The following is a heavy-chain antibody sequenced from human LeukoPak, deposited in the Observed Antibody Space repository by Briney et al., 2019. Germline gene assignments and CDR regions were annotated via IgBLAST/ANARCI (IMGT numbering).Heavy chain of an antibody. CDR2: INHSGST. V-gene: IGHV4-34*01. D-gene: IGHD6-13*01. J-gene: IGHJ5*02. Sequence: SETLSLTCAVYGGSFSGYYWSWIRQPPGKGLEWIGEINHSGSTNYNPSLKSRVTISVDTSKNQFSLKLSSVTAADTAVYYCATRYSSSWYQGWFDPWGQGTLVTVSS. CDR1: GGSFSGYY. CDR3: ATRYSSSWYQGWFDP.